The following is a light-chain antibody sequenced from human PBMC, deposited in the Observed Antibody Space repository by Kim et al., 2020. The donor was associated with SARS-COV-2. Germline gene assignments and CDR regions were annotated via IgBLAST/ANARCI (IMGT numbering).Light chain of an antibody. CDR1: TSDVGCYNY. V-gene: IGLV2-14*03. CDR3: ASYTSGDRDVV. CDR2: DVS. J-gene: IGLJ2*01. Sequence: QSALTQPASVSGSPGQSITISCTGSTSDVGCYNYVSWYQQHPGKAPRLLIYDVSNRPSGVSSRFSGSKSGNTASLTISGLQAEDEADYYCASYTSGDRDVVFGGGTKVTVL.